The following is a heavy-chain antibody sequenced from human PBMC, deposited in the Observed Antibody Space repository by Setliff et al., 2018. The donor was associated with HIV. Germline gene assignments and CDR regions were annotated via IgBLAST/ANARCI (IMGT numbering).Heavy chain of an antibody. V-gene: IGHV4-39*07. CDR1: GDSISRSRYY. Sequence: ATLSLPCVVSGDSISRSRYYWGWIRQPPGKGLEWIGSFYYSGTTNYNPSLEGRVTISVDTSKNQFSLHLSSVTAADTAVYYCARVREGWLAYDAFEIWGQGTMVTVSS. D-gene: IGHD6-19*01. CDR3: ARVREGWLAYDAFEI. CDR2: FYYSGTT. J-gene: IGHJ3*02.